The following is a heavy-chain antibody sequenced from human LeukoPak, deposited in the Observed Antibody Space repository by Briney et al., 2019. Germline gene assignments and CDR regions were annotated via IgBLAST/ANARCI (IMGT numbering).Heavy chain of an antibody. CDR2: ISGSGGST. J-gene: IGHJ6*02. D-gene: IGHD1-26*01. CDR3: ARDQWELLQNYYYYGMDV. CDR1: GFTFRNYW. Sequence: GGSLRLSCAASGFTFRNYWMHWVRQAPGKGPEWVSAISGSGGSTYYADSVKGRFTISRDNSKNTLYLQMNSLRAEDTAVYYCARDQWELLQNYYYYGMDVWGQGTTVTVSS. V-gene: IGHV3-23*01.